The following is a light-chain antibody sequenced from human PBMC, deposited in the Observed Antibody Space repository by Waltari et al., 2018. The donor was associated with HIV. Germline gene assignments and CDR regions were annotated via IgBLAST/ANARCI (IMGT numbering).Light chain of an antibody. CDR3: QQYGTSPIT. V-gene: IGKV3-20*01. CDR1: QSVSGSY. CDR2: GAS. J-gene: IGKJ5*01. Sequence: EIVLMQSPGTLSLSPGERATLSCRATQSVSGSYLAWYQQKPGQAPRLLIYGASSRTIGIPDRFSGSGSGTDFTLTISRLEPEDFAVYYCQQYGTSPITFGQGTRLEI.